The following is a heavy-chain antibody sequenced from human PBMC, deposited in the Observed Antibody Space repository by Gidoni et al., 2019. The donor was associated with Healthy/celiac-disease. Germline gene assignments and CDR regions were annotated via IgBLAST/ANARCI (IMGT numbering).Heavy chain of an antibody. D-gene: IGHD1-26*01. V-gene: IGHV3-53*04. CDR2: IYSGGST. J-gene: IGHJ6*02. Sequence: EVQLVESGGGLVQPGGSLRLSCAASGFTVSRNYMSWVRQAPGKGLEWVSVIYSGGSTYYADSVKGRFTISRHNSKNTLYLQMNSLRAEDTAVYYCARGIVGAPPYYYYGMDVWGQGTTVTVSS. CDR3: ARGIVGAPPYYYYGMDV. CDR1: GFTVSRNY.